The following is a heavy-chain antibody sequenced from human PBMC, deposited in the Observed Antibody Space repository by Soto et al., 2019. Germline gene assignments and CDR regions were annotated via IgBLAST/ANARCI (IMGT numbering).Heavy chain of an antibody. Sequence: GGSLRLSCAASGFTFSSYSMNWVRQAPGKGLEWVSYISSSSSTIYYADSVKGRFTISRDNAKNSLYLQMNSLRAEDTAVYYCAREEERADYDILTGYYKEGYYFDYWGQGTLVTVSS. J-gene: IGHJ4*02. CDR3: AREEERADYDILTGYYKEGYYFDY. CDR1: GFTFSSYS. CDR2: ISSSSSTI. V-gene: IGHV3-48*01. D-gene: IGHD3-9*01.